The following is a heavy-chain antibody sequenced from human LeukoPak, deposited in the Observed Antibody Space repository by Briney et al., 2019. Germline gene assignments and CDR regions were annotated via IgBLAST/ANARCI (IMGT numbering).Heavy chain of an antibody. D-gene: IGHD3-10*02. V-gene: IGHV3-21*01. CDR3: AELGITMIGGV. Sequence: GGPLRLSCAASGFTFSSYSMNWVRQAPGKGLEWVSCISSSSSYTYYADSVKGRFTISRDNAQNSLFLQLNSLRAEDTAVYYCAELGITMIGGVWGKGTTVTISS. J-gene: IGHJ6*04. CDR2: ISSSSSYT. CDR1: GFTFSSYS.